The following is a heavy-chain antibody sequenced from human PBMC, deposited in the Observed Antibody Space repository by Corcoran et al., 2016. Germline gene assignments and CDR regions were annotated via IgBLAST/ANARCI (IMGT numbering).Heavy chain of an antibody. CDR1: GGSVSSGSYY. V-gene: IGHV4-61*01. CDR2: IYYSGST. Sequence: QVQLQESGPGLVKPSETLSLTCTVSGGSVSSGSYYWSWIRQPPGKGLEWIGYIYYSGSTNYNPSLKSRVTISVDTSKNQFSLKLSSVTAADTAVYYCARVLSGMGGWFDPWGQGTLVTVSS. J-gene: IGHJ5*02. CDR3: ARVLSGMGGWFDP. D-gene: IGHD3-3*01.